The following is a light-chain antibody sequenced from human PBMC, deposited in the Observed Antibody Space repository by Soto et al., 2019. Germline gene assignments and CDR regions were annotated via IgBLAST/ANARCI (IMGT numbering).Light chain of an antibody. Sequence: DIVMTQSPLSLPVTPGEPASISCRSSQSLLHSNGYNYLDWYLQKPGQSPQLLIYLGSNRASGVPDRLRGSGSGTDFTLKIRRVEAEDVGVYYCMQALQTPLAFGQGTKVEIK. CDR1: QSLLHSNGYNY. CDR3: MQALQTPLA. CDR2: LGS. V-gene: IGKV2-28*01. J-gene: IGKJ1*01.